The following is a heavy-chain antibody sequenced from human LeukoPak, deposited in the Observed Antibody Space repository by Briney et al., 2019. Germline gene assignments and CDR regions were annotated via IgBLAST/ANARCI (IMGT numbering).Heavy chain of an antibody. CDR2: IYYSGST. J-gene: IGHJ5*02. V-gene: IGHV4-39*01. CDR1: GGSISSGSYY. Sequence: SETLSLTCTVSGGSISSGSYYWGWIRQPPGKGLEWIGSIYYSGSTYYNPSLKSRVTISVDTSKNQFSLKLSSVTAADTAVYYCARHEGVVIAINWFDPWGQGTLVTVSS. CDR3: ARHEGVVIAINWFDP. D-gene: IGHD3-3*01.